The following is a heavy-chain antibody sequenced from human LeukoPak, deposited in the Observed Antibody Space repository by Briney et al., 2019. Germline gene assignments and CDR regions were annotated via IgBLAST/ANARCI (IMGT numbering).Heavy chain of an antibody. CDR3: ARRRIQLWFDY. V-gene: IGHV3-23*01. J-gene: IGHJ4*02. Sequence: GGSLRLSCAASGFTFSSYAMSWVRQAPGKGLEWVSAISGSGGSTYYADSAKGRFTISRDNSKNTLYLQMNSLRAEDTAVYYCARRRIQLWFDYWGQGTLVTVSS. D-gene: IGHD5-18*01. CDR1: GFTFSSYA. CDR2: ISGSGGST.